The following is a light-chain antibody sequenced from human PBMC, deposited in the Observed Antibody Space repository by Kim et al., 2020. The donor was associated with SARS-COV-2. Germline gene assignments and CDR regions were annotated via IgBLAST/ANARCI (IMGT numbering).Light chain of an antibody. CDR1: QSVSNNY. CDR2: GAS. V-gene: IGKV3-20*01. Sequence: EIVLTQSPGTLSLSPGERATLSCRASQSVSNNYLAWYQHKRGQAPRLLIYGASRRATGIPDRFSGSGSETDFILTISSLEPEDFAVYYCQQYGSSLTWTFGQGTKLEI. CDR3: QQYGSSLTWT. J-gene: IGKJ1*01.